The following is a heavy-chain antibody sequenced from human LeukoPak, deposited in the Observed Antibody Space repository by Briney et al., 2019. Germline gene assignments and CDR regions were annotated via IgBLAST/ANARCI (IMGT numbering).Heavy chain of an antibody. CDR2: IKNDGSEK. J-gene: IGHJ3*02. V-gene: IGHV3-7*01. D-gene: IGHD6-19*01. Sequence: GGSLRLSCAASGFAFSSYWMSWVRQAPGKGLEWVANIKNDGSEKKYVDSVKGRFTISRDNAKNSLYLQMNSLRVEDTAVYYCAREVAGTAFDIWGQGTMVAVSS. CDR1: GFAFSSYW. CDR3: AREVAGTAFDI.